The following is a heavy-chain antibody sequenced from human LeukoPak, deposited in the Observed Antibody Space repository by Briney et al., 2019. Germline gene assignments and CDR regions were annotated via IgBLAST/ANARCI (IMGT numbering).Heavy chain of an antibody. CDR3: ARDGRSLDY. CDR1: GGSFSGYY. D-gene: IGHD1-26*01. V-gene: IGHV4-34*01. CDR2: INHSGST. J-gene: IGHJ4*02. Sequence: SETLSLTCAVYGGSFSGYYWSWIRQPPGKGLEWIGEINHSGSTNYNPSLKSRVTISVDTSKNQFSLKLRSVTAADTAVYYCARDGRSLDYWGQGTLVTVSS.